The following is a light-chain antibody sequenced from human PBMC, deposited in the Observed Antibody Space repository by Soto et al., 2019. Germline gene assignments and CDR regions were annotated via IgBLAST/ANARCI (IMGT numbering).Light chain of an antibody. CDR1: HSVGSSD. V-gene: IGKV3-20*01. CDR3: QLYFGWT. Sequence: EIGLRQSPGTLFLYPGERAILSCRASHSVGSSDLAWYQQKPGQAPRPLIYGAYSSATGVPDRFSGSGTGTNFTLTIIGLEPHDVYLYYRQLYFGWTFGQGTKVEIK. CDR2: GAY. J-gene: IGKJ1*01.